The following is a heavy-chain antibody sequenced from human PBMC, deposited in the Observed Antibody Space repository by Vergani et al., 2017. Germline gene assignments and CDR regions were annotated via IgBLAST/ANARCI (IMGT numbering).Heavy chain of an antibody. CDR3: ARGYVATKYYFDY. D-gene: IGHD5-12*01. V-gene: IGHV1-69-2*01. Sequence: EVQLVQSGAEVKKPGATMKISCKVSGYTFTDHYMHWVKQAPGKGLEWMGLVDPEDGETIYAEKFKGRVTIAADTSTDTAHLELSSLRSEDTAVYYCARGYVATKYYFDYWGQGTLVTVSS. CDR2: VDPEDGET. CDR1: GYTFTDHY. J-gene: IGHJ4*02.